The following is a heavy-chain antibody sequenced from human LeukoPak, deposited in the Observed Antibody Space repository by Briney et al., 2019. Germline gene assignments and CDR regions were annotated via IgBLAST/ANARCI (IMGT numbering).Heavy chain of an antibody. CDR1: GGTFITYT. Sequence: SVKVSCKASGGTFITYTINWVRQAPGQGLEWMGGIIPIFGTANYAQKFQGRVTITTDDSTSTAYMELSSLRSEDTAVYYCATYMLRDNWNVHTFDSWGQGTLVAVSS. CDR3: ATYMLRDNWNVHTFDS. CDR2: IIPIFGTA. V-gene: IGHV1-69*05. D-gene: IGHD1-1*01. J-gene: IGHJ4*02.